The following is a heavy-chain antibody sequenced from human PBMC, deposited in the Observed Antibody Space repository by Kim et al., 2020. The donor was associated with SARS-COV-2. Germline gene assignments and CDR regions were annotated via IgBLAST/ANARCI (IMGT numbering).Heavy chain of an antibody. CDR1: GFTFTNAW. J-gene: IGHJ5*02. CDR3: TTGPRTTARDR. Sequence: GGSLRLSCATSGFTFTNAWMSWVRQAPGKGLEWVGHIKSKTDGGTTDYAAPVKGRFTISRDDSQNTVYLQMNGLKTEDTAVYYCTTGPRTTARDRWGQGTLVTVSS. D-gene: IGHD6-6*01. V-gene: IGHV3-15*01. CDR2: IKSKTDGGTT.